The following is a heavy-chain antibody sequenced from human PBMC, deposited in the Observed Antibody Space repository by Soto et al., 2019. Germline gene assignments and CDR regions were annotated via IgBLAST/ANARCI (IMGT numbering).Heavy chain of an antibody. J-gene: IGHJ4*02. D-gene: IGHD3-22*01. CDR3: ALRSMAVVPEY. Sequence: QVQLQESGPGLVKPSETLSLTCAVSGDSISNYCMWIRQPPGKGLKSIGYLYYGRSANYNPSLKSRVTLSVDTSTNQCSLTLSSMTAADTAVYYCALRSMAVVPEYWGQGTLVTVSS. CDR2: LYYGRSA. CDR1: GDSISNYC. V-gene: IGHV4-59*01.